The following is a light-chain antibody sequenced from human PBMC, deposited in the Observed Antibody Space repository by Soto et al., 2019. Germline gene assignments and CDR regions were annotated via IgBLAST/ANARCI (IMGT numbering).Light chain of an antibody. Sequence: IQMTQSPSTLSASVGDRVTITCRASQTINNWLAWYQQKPGKAPNLLIYDASILESGVPSRFSGSGSGTEFTLTISSLQPDDLATYYCQQYSNYSPWTFGQGTKVDIK. J-gene: IGKJ1*01. CDR2: DAS. V-gene: IGKV1-5*01. CDR3: QQYSNYSPWT. CDR1: QTINNW.